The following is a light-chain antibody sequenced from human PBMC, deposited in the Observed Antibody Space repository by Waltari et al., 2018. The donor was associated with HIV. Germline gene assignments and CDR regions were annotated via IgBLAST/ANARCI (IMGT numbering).Light chain of an antibody. V-gene: IGLV2-11*01. CDR2: DVN. CDR3: CSYADIYSYV. CDR1: NSDVGGYNL. J-gene: IGLJ1*01. Sequence: QSALTQPRSVSGSPGQSVTISCTGTNSDVGGYNLVSWYQQYPGKAPKFLIYDVNKRPAGVPDRFSASKSGNTASLTISGIQAEDEAEYYCCSYADIYSYVFGTGTKVTVL.